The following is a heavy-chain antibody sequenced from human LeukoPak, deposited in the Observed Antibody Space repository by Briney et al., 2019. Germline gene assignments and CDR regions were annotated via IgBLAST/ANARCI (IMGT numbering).Heavy chain of an antibody. V-gene: IGHV3-7*01. CDR1: GFIFSSYW. D-gene: IGHD3-10*01. Sequence: GGSLRFSCATSGFIFSSYWMCWVRQAPGKGLEWVANIKSDGSEEYYGDSVKGRFTISRDNAKNSLYLQMNSLRVEDTAVYYCARGDLWLGHWGQGSLVTVSP. CDR3: ARGDLWLGH. CDR2: IKSDGSEE. J-gene: IGHJ4*02.